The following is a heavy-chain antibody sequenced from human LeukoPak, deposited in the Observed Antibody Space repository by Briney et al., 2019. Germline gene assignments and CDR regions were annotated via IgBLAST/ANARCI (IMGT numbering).Heavy chain of an antibody. D-gene: IGHD3-3*01. Sequence: GGSLRLSCAASGFTFDDYAMHWVRQAPGKGLEWVSLISGDGGSTYYADSVKGRFTISRDNSKNSLYLQVNSLRTEDTALYYCAKDIRDYDFWSGYFDYWGQGTLVTVSS. CDR3: AKDIRDYDFWSGYFDY. CDR2: ISGDGGST. CDR1: GFTFDDYA. V-gene: IGHV3-43*02. J-gene: IGHJ4*02.